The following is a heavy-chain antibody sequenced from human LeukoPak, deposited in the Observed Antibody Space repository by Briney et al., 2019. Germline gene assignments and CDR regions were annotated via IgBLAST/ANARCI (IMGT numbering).Heavy chain of an antibody. CDR3: ARVGWYSSGWYWFDP. CDR2: IYYSGST. J-gene: IGHJ5*02. Sequence: SETLSLTCAVYGGSFSGYYWSWIRQPPGKGLEWIGYIYYSGSTNYNPSLKSRVTISVDTSKNQFSLKLSSVTAADTAVYYCARVGWYSSGWYWFDPWGQGTLVTVSS. CDR1: GGSFSGYY. V-gene: IGHV4-59*01. D-gene: IGHD6-19*01.